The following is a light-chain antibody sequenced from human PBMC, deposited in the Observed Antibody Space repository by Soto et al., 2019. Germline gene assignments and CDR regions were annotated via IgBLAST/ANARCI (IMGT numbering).Light chain of an antibody. CDR3: QQIYTIPLT. CDR1: QSVSSN. Sequence: EIVMTQSPATLSVSPGERATLSCRASQSVSSNLAWYQQKPGQAPRLLTYGASTRATGIPARFSGGGGGTDFTLTISSLQPEDFASYYCQQIYTIPLTFGGGTKVDIK. V-gene: IGKV3D-15*01. J-gene: IGKJ4*01. CDR2: GAS.